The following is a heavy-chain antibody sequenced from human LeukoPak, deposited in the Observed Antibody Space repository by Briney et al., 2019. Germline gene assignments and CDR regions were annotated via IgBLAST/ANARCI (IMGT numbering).Heavy chain of an antibody. V-gene: IGHV4-39*07. Sequence: SETLSPTCTVSGGSISSSSYYWGWIRQPPGKGLEWIGSIYYSGSTYYNPSLKSRVTISVDTSKNQFSLKLSSVTAADTAVYYCARDVRHFDYWGQGTLVTVSS. CDR2: IYYSGST. CDR1: GGSISSSSYY. CDR3: ARDVRHFDY. J-gene: IGHJ4*02.